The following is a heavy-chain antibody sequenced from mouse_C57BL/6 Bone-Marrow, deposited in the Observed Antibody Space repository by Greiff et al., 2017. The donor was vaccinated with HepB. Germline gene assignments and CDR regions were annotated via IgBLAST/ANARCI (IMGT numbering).Heavy chain of an antibody. J-gene: IGHJ4*01. CDR1: GYAFSSSW. Sequence: QVQLQQSGPELVKPGASVKISCKASGYAFSSSWMNWVKQRPGKGLEWIGRIYPGDGDTNYNGKFKGKATLTADKSSSTAYMQLSSLTSEDSAVYFCARWGAMDDWGQGTSVTVSS. V-gene: IGHV1-82*01. CDR2: IYPGDGDT. CDR3: ARWGAMDD.